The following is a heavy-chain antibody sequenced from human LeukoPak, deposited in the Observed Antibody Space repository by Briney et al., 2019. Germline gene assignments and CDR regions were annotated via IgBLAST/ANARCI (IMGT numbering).Heavy chain of an antibody. CDR1: GFTFSSYA. D-gene: IGHD6-13*01. CDR2: ISYDGSNK. CDR3: ARDVGSSSWYYFDY. Sequence: PGGSLRLSCAASGFTFSSYAMHWVRQAPGKGLEWVAVISYDGSNKYYAGSVKGRFTISRDNSKNTLYLQMNNLRAEDTAVYYCARDVGSSSWYYFDYWGQGTLVTVSS. V-gene: IGHV3-30-3*01. J-gene: IGHJ4*02.